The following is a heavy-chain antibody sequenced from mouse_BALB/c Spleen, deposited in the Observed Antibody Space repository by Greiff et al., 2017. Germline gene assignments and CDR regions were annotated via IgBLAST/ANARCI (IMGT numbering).Heavy chain of an antibody. D-gene: IGHD2-4*01. V-gene: IGHV14-4*02. J-gene: IGHJ3*01. CDR1: GFNIKDYY. CDR3: NPISLYDYDVAY. Sequence: VQLQQSGAELVRPGASVKLSCTASGFNIKDYYMHWVKQRPEQGLEWIGWIDPENGDTEYAPKFQGKATMTADTSSNTAYLQLSSLTSEDTAVYYCNPISLYDYDVAYWGQGTLVTVSA. CDR2: IDPENGDT.